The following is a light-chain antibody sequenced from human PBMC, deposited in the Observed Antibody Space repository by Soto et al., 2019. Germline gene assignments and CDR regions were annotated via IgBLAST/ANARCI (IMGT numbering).Light chain of an antibody. J-gene: IGKJ3*01. V-gene: IGKV3-11*01. Sequence: EIVLTQSPATLSLSPGERATLSCRASQSVSSYLAWYQQKPGQAPRLLIYDASNRATGIPARFSGRGSGTDFTLTISSLEPEDFAVYYCQQRSNWPPTFGPGT. CDR1: QSVSSY. CDR3: QQRSNWPPT. CDR2: DAS.